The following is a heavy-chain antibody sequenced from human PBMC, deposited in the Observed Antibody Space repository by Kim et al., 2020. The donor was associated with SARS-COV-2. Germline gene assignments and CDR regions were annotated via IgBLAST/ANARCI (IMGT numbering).Heavy chain of an antibody. V-gene: IGHV4-34*01. Sequence: SETLSLTCAVYGGSFSGYYWSWIRQPPGKGLEWIGEINHSGSTNYNPSLKSRVTISVDTSKNQFSLKLSSVTAADTAVYYCARPLNYYGSGRSWFDPWGQGTLVTVSS. CDR3: ARPLNYYGSGRSWFDP. J-gene: IGHJ5*02. CDR2: INHSGST. D-gene: IGHD3-10*01. CDR1: GGSFSGYY.